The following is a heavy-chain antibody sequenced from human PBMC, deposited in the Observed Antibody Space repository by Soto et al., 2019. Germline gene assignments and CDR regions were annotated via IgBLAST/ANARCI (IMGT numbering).Heavy chain of an antibody. CDR1: EFTFSSCA. V-gene: IGHV3-23*01. D-gene: IGHD1-1*01. Sequence: PGGSLRLSCTASEFTFSSCAMSWVRQAPGKGLEWVSGIGESGTETYYAGSVKGRFTISRDNSKNTLYLQLNSLRTEDTAVYYCAKEQLGRHFGFDYWGQGALVTVSS. J-gene: IGHJ4*02. CDR2: IGESGTET. CDR3: AKEQLGRHFGFDY.